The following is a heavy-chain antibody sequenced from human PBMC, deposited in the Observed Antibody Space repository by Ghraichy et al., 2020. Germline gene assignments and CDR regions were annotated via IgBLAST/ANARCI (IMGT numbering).Heavy chain of an antibody. J-gene: IGHJ4*02. CDR3: ARGPTYSYGYGDVAY. Sequence: SETLSLTCAVYGGSFSGYYWSWIRQPPGKGLEWIGEINHSGSTNYNPSLKSRVTISVDTSKNQFSLKLSSVTAADTAVYYCARGPTYSYGYGDVAYWGQGTLVTVSS. CDR2: INHSGST. D-gene: IGHD5-18*01. V-gene: IGHV4-34*01. CDR1: GGSFSGYY.